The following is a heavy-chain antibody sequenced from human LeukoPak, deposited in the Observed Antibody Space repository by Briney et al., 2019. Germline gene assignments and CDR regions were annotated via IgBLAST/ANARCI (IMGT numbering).Heavy chain of an antibody. V-gene: IGHV4-34*01. J-gene: IGHJ5*02. CDR3: ARDSYPRNP. Sequence: SETLSLTCAVYGGSFSGYCWSWIRQPPGKGLEWIGEINHSGSTNYNPSLKSRVTISVDTSKNQFSLKLSSVTAADTAVYYCARDSYPRNPWGQGTLVTVSS. D-gene: IGHD2-21*01. CDR1: GGSFSGYC. CDR2: INHSGST.